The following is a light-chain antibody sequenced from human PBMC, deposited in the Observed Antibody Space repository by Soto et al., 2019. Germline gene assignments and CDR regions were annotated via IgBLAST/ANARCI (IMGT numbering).Light chain of an antibody. Sequence: EIVLTQSPGTQSLSPGERATLSSRSSQSVANSYLAWYQQKPGQAPRLLIYGASSRATGIPDRFSGSGSGTEFTLTISRLESEDFAVYYCQQYGTLITFGQGTRLEIK. V-gene: IGKV3-20*01. CDR1: QSVANSY. CDR3: QQYGTLIT. CDR2: GAS. J-gene: IGKJ5*01.